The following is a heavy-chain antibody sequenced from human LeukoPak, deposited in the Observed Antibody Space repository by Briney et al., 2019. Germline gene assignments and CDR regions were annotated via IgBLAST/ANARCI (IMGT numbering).Heavy chain of an antibody. Sequence: SETLSLTCTVSGASISSYHSSWIRQPAGKGLEWIGRIYISGSTNYNPSLKSRVTLSLDTSKNQFSLNLSSVTAADTAVYYCARDPFGDFHFDPWGQGTLVTVSS. CDR3: ARDPFGDFHFDP. V-gene: IGHV4-4*07. J-gene: IGHJ5*02. D-gene: IGHD3-16*01. CDR2: IYISGST. CDR1: GASISSYH.